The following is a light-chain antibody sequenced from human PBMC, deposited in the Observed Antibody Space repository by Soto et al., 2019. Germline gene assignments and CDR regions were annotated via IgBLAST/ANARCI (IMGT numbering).Light chain of an antibody. CDR3: QQRSNWPPIT. V-gene: IGKV1-5*01. CDR2: DAS. Sequence: EIQMTQYTSTLSASVGDRVTITCRASQSIRYWLAWYQHKPGRAPKLLIYDASTLESGVPTRFSGIGSGTDFTLTISSLEPEDFAVYYCQQRSNWPPITFGQGRLLEVK. J-gene: IGKJ5*01. CDR1: QSIRYW.